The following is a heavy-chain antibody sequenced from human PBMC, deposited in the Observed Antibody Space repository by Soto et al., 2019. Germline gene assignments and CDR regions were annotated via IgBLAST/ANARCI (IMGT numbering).Heavy chain of an antibody. V-gene: IGHV3-33*01. CDR1: GFTFSSYG. CDR2: IWYDGSNK. J-gene: IGHJ4*02. CDR3: AREPTSTGYSGCPADY. D-gene: IGHD6-13*01. Sequence: QVQLVESGGGVVQPGRSLRLSCAASGFTFSSYGMHWVRQAPGKGLEWVAVIWYDGSNKYYADSVKGRFTISRDISKTFLYLQMNSLGAEDTAVYYCAREPTSTGYSGCPADYWGQGTLVTVSS.